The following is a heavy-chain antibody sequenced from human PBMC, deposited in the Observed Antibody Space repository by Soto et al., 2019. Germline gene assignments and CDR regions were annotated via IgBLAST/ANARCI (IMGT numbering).Heavy chain of an antibody. V-gene: IGHV4-31*03. J-gene: IGHJ4*02. D-gene: IGHD2-21*02. Sequence: QVQLQESGPGLVEPSQTLSLTCTVSGGSINSGGYYWSWIRQHPGKGLEWIGYIYYSGSAYYNPSLKSRVTIVVDTSENQFSRHLRAVPAAVSAMYYWAGERGYGGNSGFDSWGQGALVTVSS. CDR2: IYYSGSA. CDR1: GGSINSGGYY. CDR3: AGERGYGGNSGFDS.